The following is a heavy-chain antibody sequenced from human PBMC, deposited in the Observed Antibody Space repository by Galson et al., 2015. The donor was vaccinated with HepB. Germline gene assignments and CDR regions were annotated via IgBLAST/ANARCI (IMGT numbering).Heavy chain of an antibody. V-gene: IGHV5-51*03. CDR1: GYSFTSYW. D-gene: IGHD3-22*01. J-gene: IGHJ3*02. CDR3: ASWDYYDSSGYYRRRRLDAFDI. CDR2: IYPGDSDT. Sequence: QSGAEVKKPGESLKISCKGSGYSFTSYWIGWVRQMPGKGLEWMGIIYPGDSDTRYSPSFQGQVTISADKSISTAYLQWSSLKASDTAMYYCASWDYYDSSGYYRRRRLDAFDIWGQGTMVTVSS.